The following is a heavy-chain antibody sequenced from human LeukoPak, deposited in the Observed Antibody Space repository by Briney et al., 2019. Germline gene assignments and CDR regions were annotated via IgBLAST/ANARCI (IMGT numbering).Heavy chain of an antibody. V-gene: IGHV3-66*01. D-gene: IGHD1-26*01. J-gene: IGHJ4*02. CDR2: IYIDGSK. CDR3: ARDHAPGGFDY. Sequence: PGGSLRLSCAVSGITVTANDMTWVRQAPGKGLEWVSVIYIDGSKYYADSVKGRFTISRDTSTNTVSLQMNSLRAEDTAVYYCARDHAPGGFDYWGQGTLVTVSS. CDR1: GITVTAND.